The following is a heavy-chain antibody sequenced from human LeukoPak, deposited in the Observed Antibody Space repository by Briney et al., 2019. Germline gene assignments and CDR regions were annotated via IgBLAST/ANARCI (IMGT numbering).Heavy chain of an antibody. J-gene: IGHJ4*02. V-gene: IGHV3-21*01. D-gene: IGHD5-24*01. CDR2: ISSSSSYI. CDR1: GFTFSSYS. CDR3: ARELGWRDGYNYVGY. Sequence: GGSLRLSCAASGFTFSSYSMNWVRQAPGKGLEWVSSISSSSSYIYYADSVKGRFTISRDNAKSSLYLQMNSLRAEDTAVYYCARELGWRDGYNYVGYWGQGTLVTVSS.